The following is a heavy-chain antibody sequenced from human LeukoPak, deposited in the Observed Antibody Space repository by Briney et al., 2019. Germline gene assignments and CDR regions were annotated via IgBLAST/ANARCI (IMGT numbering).Heavy chain of an antibody. D-gene: IGHD2-15*01. CDR1: GFTFSSYS. V-gene: IGHV3-21*01. Sequence: GGSLRLSCAASGFTFSSYSMNWVRQAPGKGLEWVSSISSSSSYIYYADSVKGRFTIFRDNAKNSLYLQMNSLRAEDTAVYYCARYCSGGSCPTRNDYWGQGTLVTVSS. CDR3: ARYCSGGSCPTRNDY. CDR2: ISSSSSYI. J-gene: IGHJ4*02.